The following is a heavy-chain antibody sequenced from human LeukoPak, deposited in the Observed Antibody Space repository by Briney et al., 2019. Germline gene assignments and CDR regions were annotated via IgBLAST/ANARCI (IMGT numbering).Heavy chain of an antibody. J-gene: IGHJ5*02. Sequence: SETLSLTCTVSGGSISTYYWSWTRQPPGKGLEWIGHIYYSGSTNYNPSLKSRVTISVDTSKNQFSLKLSSVTAADTAVYYCARGTLVGAIYNWFDPWGQGTLVTVSS. V-gene: IGHV4-59*01. CDR2: IYYSGST. CDR1: GGSISTYY. CDR3: ARGTLVGAIYNWFDP. D-gene: IGHD1-26*01.